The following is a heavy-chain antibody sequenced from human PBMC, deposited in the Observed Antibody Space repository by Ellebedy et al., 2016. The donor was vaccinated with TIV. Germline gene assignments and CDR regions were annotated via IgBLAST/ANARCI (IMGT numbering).Heavy chain of an antibody. D-gene: IGHD5/OR15-5a*01. J-gene: IGHJ4*02. V-gene: IGHV3-74*01. Sequence: PGGSLRLSCAASGFTFTQYLLHWVRQAPGKGPVWVSRINSDGSSTTFADSVQGRFTISRDNSQNTLYLLMNSLRGDDTAIYYCARALNHVDTVSTAPLDCWGQGTLVTVSS. CDR1: GFTFTQYL. CDR2: INSDGSST. CDR3: ARALNHVDTVSTAPLDC.